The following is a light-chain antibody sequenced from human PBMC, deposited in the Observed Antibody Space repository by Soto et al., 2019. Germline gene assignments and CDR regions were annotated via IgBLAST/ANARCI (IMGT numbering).Light chain of an antibody. CDR1: QSLLHSDGKTY. Sequence: DIVMTQTPLSLSVTPGQSASISCKSTQSLLHSDGKTYLYWYLQKPGQPPQILIYEISNRFPGVPERFSGCGSGTYLTLSISRVEADELGVYYCWQTIQLPYTFGQGTKLEIK. J-gene: IGKJ2*01. CDR3: WQTIQLPYT. V-gene: IGKV2D-29*01. CDR2: EIS.